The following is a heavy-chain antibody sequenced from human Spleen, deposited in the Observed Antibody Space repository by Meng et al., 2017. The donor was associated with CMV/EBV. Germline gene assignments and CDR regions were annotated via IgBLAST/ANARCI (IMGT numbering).Heavy chain of an antibody. CDR1: GFTFSSYE. CDR3: AKDLGDGYGADY. CDR2: IRYEGKSR. V-gene: IGHV3-30*02. Sequence: GESLKISCAASGFTFSSYEMNWVRQAPGKGLEWLAFIRYEGKSRYYADSLKGRFTISRDNSKSTLYLQMNSLRAEDTAVYYCAKDLGDGYGADYWGQGALVTVSS. D-gene: IGHD5-24*01. J-gene: IGHJ4*02.